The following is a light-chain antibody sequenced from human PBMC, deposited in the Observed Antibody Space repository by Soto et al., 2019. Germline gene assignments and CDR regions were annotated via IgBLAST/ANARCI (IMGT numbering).Light chain of an antibody. V-gene: IGLV2-14*01. J-gene: IGLJ2*01. CDR1: SSDVGGYNY. Sequence: QSALTQPASVSGSPGQSITISCTGTSSDVGGYNYVSWYQLHPGKDPKLMMYEVSNRPSGVSTRLSGSTTGNTASLTISGLHAEEDDDYYCSTYTTSSTLRVFGGGTKLTVL. CDR2: EVS. CDR3: STYTTSSTLRV.